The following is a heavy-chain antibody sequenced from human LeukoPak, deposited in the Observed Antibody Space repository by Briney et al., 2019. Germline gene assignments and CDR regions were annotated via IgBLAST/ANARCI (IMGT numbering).Heavy chain of an antibody. CDR3: ARGHLYDPFRSGYYYMDV. CDR2: IYYSGST. D-gene: IGHD3-3*01. V-gene: IGHV4-31*03. CDR1: GGSISSGGYY. Sequence: SETLSLTCTVSGGSISSGGYYWSWVRQHPGKGLEWVGYIYYSGSTYYNPSLKRRVTISVDTSKNQFSLKLSSLTAADTAVYYCARGHLYDPFRSGYYYMDVSGKGTTVTVSS. J-gene: IGHJ6*03.